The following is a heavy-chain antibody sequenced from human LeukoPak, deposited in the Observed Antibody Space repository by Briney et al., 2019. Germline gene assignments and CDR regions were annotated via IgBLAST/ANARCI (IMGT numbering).Heavy chain of an antibody. CDR1: RCTYSRYV. CDR3: AREQGRNIVVVTGGRHYGMDV. J-gene: IGHJ6*02. Sequence: SVKVSCKASRCTYSRYVISGVRQPAGQGLEWMGGIIPIFGTANYAQKFQGRVTITANESTSTAQMELSSLRSEDPVVYYCAREQGRNIVVVTGGRHYGMDVWGQGTTVTVSS. CDR2: IIPIFGTA. D-gene: IGHD2-21*02. V-gene: IGHV1-69*13.